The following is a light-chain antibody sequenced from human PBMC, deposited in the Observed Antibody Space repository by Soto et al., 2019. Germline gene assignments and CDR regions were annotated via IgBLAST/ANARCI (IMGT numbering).Light chain of an antibody. Sequence: EIVLTQSPGTLSLSPGERATLSCRASQSVSGTSFAWYQQRPGQAPRLLIYGASRRATGIPDRFSGSGSGTYFALNIRRLEPEDFAVYYGQQYGSLPITCGGGTKGEI. J-gene: IGKJ4*01. CDR3: QQYGSLPIT. V-gene: IGKV3-20*01. CDR2: GAS. CDR1: QSVSGTS.